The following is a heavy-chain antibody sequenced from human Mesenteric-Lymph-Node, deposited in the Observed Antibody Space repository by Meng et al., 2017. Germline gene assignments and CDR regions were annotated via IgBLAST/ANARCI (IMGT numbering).Heavy chain of an antibody. D-gene: IGHD2-15*01. J-gene: IGHJ4*02. CDR1: GFTFSGYW. CDR3: ASSYCSGGSCYIDRLGY. CDR2: LNQDGSQT. Sequence: GESLKISCAASGFTFSGYWMAWVRQVPGKGLEWVGNLNQDGSQTYYVDSVKGRFTMSRDNAKNSLYLQMNSLRAEDTAVYYCASSYCSGGSCYIDRLGYWGQGTLVTVSS. V-gene: IGHV3-7*01.